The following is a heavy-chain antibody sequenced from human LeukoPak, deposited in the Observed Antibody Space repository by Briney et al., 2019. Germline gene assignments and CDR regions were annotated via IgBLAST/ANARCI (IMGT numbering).Heavy chain of an antibody. Sequence: PSETLSLTCTVSGGSISNYYWSWIRQPPGKGLEWIGYIYYSGSTTYNPSLKSRVTISVDTSKNQFSLKLSSVTAADTAVYYCARGTMMVGPWGQGTLVTVSS. V-gene: IGHV4-59*01. CDR3: ARGTMMVGP. CDR1: GGSISNYY. D-gene: IGHD3-22*01. J-gene: IGHJ5*02. CDR2: IYYSGST.